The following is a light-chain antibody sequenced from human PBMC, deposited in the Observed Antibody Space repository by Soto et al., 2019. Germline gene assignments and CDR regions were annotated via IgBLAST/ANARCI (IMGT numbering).Light chain of an antibody. J-gene: IGLJ1*01. Sequence: QSVLTQPASVSGSPGQSITISCIGTSSDIGTYNLVSWYQQHPGKAPKLMIYGATTRPSGISDRLSGSRSGNTASLTISCLQAEDEGDYYCCSYAGRSTYVFGTGTKLTVL. V-gene: IGLV2-23*01. CDR2: GAT. CDR1: SSDIGTYNL. CDR3: CSYAGRSTYV.